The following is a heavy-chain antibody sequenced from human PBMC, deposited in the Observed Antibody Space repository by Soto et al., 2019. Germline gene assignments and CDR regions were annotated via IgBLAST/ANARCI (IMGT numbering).Heavy chain of an antibody. CDR2: IIPIFGTA. J-gene: IGHJ4*02. D-gene: IGHD4-17*01. CDR1: GGTFSSYA. CDR3: AGNDYGDSYYFDD. V-gene: IGHV1-69*13. Sequence: SVKVSCKASGGTFSSYAISWVRQAPGQGLEWMGGIIPIFGTANYAQKFQGRVTITADESTSTAYMELSSLRSEDTAVYYCAGNDYGDSYYFDDWGQGTLVTVSS.